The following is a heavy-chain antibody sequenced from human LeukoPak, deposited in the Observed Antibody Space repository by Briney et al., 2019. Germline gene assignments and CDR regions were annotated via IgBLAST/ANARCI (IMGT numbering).Heavy chain of an antibody. V-gene: IGHV4-59*08. CDR1: GGSISSLY. Sequence: SETLSLTCSVSGGSISSLYWSWIRQPPGKGLEWIGYIYYTGSTDYNPSLKSRVTMLVDMSKNQFSLRLSSVTAADTAVYYCARGRLRYDILTGYSPRNWFDPWGQGTLVTVSS. J-gene: IGHJ5*02. CDR3: ARGRLRYDILTGYSPRNWFDP. CDR2: IYYTGST. D-gene: IGHD3-9*01.